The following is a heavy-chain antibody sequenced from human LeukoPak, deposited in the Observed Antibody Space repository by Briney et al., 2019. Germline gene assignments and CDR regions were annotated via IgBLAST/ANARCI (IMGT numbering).Heavy chain of an antibody. Sequence: ASVKVFCKASGYTFTGYYMHWVRQAPGQGLEWMGWINPNSGGTNYAQKFQGWVTMTRDTSISTAYMELSRLRSDDTAVYYCARDYYYDSSGYGYYYYGMDVWGQGTTVTVSS. CDR1: GYTFTGYY. CDR2: INPNSGGT. CDR3: ARDYYYDSSGYGYYYYGMDV. J-gene: IGHJ6*02. D-gene: IGHD3-22*01. V-gene: IGHV1-2*04.